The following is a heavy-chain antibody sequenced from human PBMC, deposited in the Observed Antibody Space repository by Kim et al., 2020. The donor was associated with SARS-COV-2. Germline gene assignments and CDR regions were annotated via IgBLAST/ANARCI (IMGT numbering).Heavy chain of an antibody. CDR3: ARRMGMTTVTTKDYYGMDV. CDR2: IIPIFGTA. CDR1: GGTFSSYA. J-gene: IGHJ6*02. Sequence: SVKVSCKASGGTFSSYAISWVRQAPGQGLEWMGGIIPIFGTANYAQKFQGRVTITADESTSTAYMELSSLRSEDTAVYYCARRMGMTTVTTKDYYGMDVWGQGTTVTVSS. V-gene: IGHV1-69*13. D-gene: IGHD4-17*01.